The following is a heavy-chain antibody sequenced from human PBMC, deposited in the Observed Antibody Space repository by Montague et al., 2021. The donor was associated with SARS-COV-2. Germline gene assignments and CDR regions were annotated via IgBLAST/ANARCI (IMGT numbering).Heavy chain of an antibody. D-gene: IGHD2-15*01. Sequence: SETLSLTCTVSGGSISSGGYYWSWIRQHPGKGLEWIGYIYYSGSTNYNPSLKSRVTISVDTSKNQYSLKLSTVTAADTAVYYCARRSLGYCSGGSCYGGFDFWGQGTLVTVSS. CDR3: ARRSLGYCSGGSCYGGFDF. V-gene: IGHV4-61*08. CDR1: GGSISSGGYY. CDR2: IYYSGST. J-gene: IGHJ4*02.